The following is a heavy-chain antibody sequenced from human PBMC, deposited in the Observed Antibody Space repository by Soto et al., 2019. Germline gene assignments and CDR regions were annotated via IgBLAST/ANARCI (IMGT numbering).Heavy chain of an antibody. Sequence: PGGSLRLSCAASGFTFSDYVMHWVRQAPGKGLDWVAVIWYDESNKYLADSVRGRFSISRDNSKNTLFLEMDSLRADDTAVYFCARGRYGYSANWHFDLWGRGT. J-gene: IGHJ2*01. CDR3: ARGRYGYSANWHFDL. CDR2: IWYDESNK. D-gene: IGHD4-4*01. V-gene: IGHV3-33*01. CDR1: GFTFSDYV.